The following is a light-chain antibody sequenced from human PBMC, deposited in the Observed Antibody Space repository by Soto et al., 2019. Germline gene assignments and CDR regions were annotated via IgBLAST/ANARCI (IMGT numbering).Light chain of an antibody. CDR3: QQADSFPLT. CDR1: QDISTL. V-gene: IGKV1D-12*01. CDR2: GAS. J-gene: IGKJ4*01. Sequence: DIQMTQSPSSVSASIGDTVTITCRASQDISTLLAWYQQKPGKAPKFLIYGASTLESGVPSRFSGRGSGTDFTLTISSLQPEDFATYFCQQADSFPLTFGGGTKVDIK.